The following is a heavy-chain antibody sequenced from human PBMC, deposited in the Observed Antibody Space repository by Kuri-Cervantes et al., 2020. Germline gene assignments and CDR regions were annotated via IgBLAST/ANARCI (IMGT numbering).Heavy chain of an antibody. CDR3: ARDLSGWGSGYAQP. D-gene: IGHD5-12*01. CDR1: GYTFTSYA. J-gene: IGHJ4*02. Sequence: ASVKVSCKASGYTFTSYAMHWVRQAPGQRLEWMGWINAGNGNTKYSQKFQGRVTITRDTSASTAYMELSSLRSEDTAVYYCARDLSGWGSGYAQPWGQGTLVTVSS. CDR2: INAGNGNT. V-gene: IGHV1-3*01.